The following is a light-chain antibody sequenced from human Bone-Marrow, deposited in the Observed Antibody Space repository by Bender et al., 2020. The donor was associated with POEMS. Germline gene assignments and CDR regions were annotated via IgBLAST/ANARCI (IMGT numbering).Light chain of an antibody. CDR1: SSDVGSYNS. V-gene: IGLV2-23*01. Sequence: QSALTQPASVSGSPGQSITISCTGASSDVGSYNSVSWYQQHPGKAPKVMIYEGSKRPSGVPDRFSGSKSGNTASLTVSGLQADDEADYYCNSYAGSDIVYVFGTGTKVTVL. CDR3: NSYAGSDIVYV. J-gene: IGLJ1*01. CDR2: EGS.